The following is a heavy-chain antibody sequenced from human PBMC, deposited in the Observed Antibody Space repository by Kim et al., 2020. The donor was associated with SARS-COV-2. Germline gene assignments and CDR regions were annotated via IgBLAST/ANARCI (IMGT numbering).Heavy chain of an antibody. D-gene: IGHD3-10*01. V-gene: IGHV3-11*04. J-gene: IGHJ3*02. CDR2: R. CDR3: AGTMVRGVKDI. Sequence: RYDAGSVKGGFTISRDNAKKSLYLQMNRLRAEDTAVYYCAGTMVRGVKDIWGKGTMVTVSS.